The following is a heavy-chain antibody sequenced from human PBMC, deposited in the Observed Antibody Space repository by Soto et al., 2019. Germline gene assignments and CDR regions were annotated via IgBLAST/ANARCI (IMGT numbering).Heavy chain of an antibody. CDR3: ARGSRPPTYYFEY. V-gene: IGHV5-51*01. D-gene: IGHD1-26*01. J-gene: IGHJ4*02. CDR2: MYPGDSDT. Sequence: GESLKISCKASGYSFTTYWIGWVRQMPGKGLELMGIMYPGDSDTRYSPSFQGQVTISADKSISTAYLLWSSLKASDTAIYYCARGSRPPTYYFEYWGQGT. CDR1: GYSFTTYW.